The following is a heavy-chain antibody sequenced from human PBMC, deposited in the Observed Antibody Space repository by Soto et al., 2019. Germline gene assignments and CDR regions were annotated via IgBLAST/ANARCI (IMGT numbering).Heavy chain of an antibody. CDR2: MNPNSGNT. Sequence: ASVKVSCKASGYTFTSYDINWVRRATGQGLEWMGWMNPNSGNTGYAQKFQGRVTVTRNTSISTAYMELSSLRSEDTAVYYCAREGIPGYDPTYWFDPWGQGTLVTVSS. CDR3: AREGIPGYDPTYWFDP. CDR1: GYTFTSYD. J-gene: IGHJ5*02. V-gene: IGHV1-8*01. D-gene: IGHD5-12*01.